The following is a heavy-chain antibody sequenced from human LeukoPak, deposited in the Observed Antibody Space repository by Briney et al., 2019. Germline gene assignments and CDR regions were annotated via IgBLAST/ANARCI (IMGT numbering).Heavy chain of an antibody. J-gene: IGHJ6*03. CDR1: GFTFSNYA. V-gene: IGHV3-23*01. Sequence: PGGSLRLSCAASGFTFSNYAMSWVGQAPGKGLEWVSAISGSGGSTYYADSVKGRFTISRDNSKNTLYLQMNSLRAEDTAVYYCAKDFRVDTAMITYYYYYMDVWGKGTTVTVSS. D-gene: IGHD5-18*01. CDR3: AKDFRVDTAMITYYYYYMDV. CDR2: ISGSGGST.